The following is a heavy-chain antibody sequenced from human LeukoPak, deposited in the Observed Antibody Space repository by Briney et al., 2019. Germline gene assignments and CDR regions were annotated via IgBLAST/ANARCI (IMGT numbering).Heavy chain of an antibody. CDR1: GGTFSSYA. J-gene: IGHJ6*03. V-gene: IGHV1-69*05. CDR3: ARANPPSGSYRYYYYMDV. CDR2: IIPIFGTA. Sequence: ASVKVSCKASGGTFSSYAISWVRQAPGQGLEWMGGIIPIFGTANYAQKFQGRVTITTDESTSTAYMELSSLRSEDTAVYYCARANPPSGSYRYYYYMDVWGKGTTVTVSS. D-gene: IGHD1-26*01.